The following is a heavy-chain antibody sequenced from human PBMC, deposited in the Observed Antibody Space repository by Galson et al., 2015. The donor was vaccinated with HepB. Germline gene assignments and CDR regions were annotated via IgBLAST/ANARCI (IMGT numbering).Heavy chain of an antibody. V-gene: IGHV3-49*03. D-gene: IGHD3-10*02. Sequence: LRLSCAGSGFTFGDYSLNWFRQAPGKGLEWVGFIRNKAYGETTQYAASVKGGFTISRDDSKSIAYLQMDSLKTEDTAVYFCSRGHLFGVIWGQGTLVTVSS. CDR2: IRNKAYGETT. J-gene: IGHJ4*02. CDR1: GFTFGDYS. CDR3: SRGHLFGVI.